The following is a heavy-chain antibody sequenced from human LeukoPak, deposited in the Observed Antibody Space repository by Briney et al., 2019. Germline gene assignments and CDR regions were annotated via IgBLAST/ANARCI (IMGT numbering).Heavy chain of an antibody. CDR3: ARDQVVWYSSGWYDY. D-gene: IGHD6-19*01. CDR2: INPSGGST. CDR1: GYTFTSYY. J-gene: IGHJ4*02. Sequence: GSVKVSCKASGYTFTSYYMHWVRQAPGQGLEWMGIINPSGGSTSYAQKFQGRVTMTRDMSTSTVYMELSSLRSEDTAVYYCARDQVVWYSSGWYDYWGQGTLVTVSS. V-gene: IGHV1-46*01.